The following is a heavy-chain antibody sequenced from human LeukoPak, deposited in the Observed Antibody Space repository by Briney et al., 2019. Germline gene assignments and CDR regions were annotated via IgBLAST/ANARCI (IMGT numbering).Heavy chain of an antibody. Sequence: HPGRSLRLSCAASGFTFSSYGMHWVRQAPGKGLEWVAVISYDGSNKYYADSVKGRFTISRDNSKNTLYLQMNSLRAEDTAVYYCARDLGVPAAPDDYYYYGMDVWGQGTTVTVSS. D-gene: IGHD2-2*01. CDR2: ISYDGSNK. CDR3: ARDLGVPAAPDDYYYYGMDV. CDR1: GFTFSSYG. J-gene: IGHJ6*02. V-gene: IGHV3-30*03.